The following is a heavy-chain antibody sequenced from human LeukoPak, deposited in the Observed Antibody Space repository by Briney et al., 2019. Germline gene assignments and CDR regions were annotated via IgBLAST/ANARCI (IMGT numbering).Heavy chain of an antibody. V-gene: IGHV4-34*01. CDR3: ARAGWPNSSDY. CDR2: INHSGST. J-gene: IGHJ4*02. Sequence: SETLSLTCAVYGGSFSGYYWSWVRQPPGKGLEWIGEINHSGSTNYNPSLKSRVTISVDTSKNQFSLKLSSVTAADTAVYYCARAGWPNSSDYWGQGTLVTVSS. D-gene: IGHD6-19*01. CDR1: GGSFSGYY.